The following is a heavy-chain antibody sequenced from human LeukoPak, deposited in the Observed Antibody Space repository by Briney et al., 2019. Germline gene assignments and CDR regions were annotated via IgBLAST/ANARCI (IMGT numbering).Heavy chain of an antibody. CDR2: ISSSSDTI. J-gene: IGHJ1*01. D-gene: IGHD3-22*01. Sequence: GGSLRLSCAASGFTFSSYSMNWVRQAPGKGLEWVSYISSSSDTIYYADSVKGRFTISRDNAKNSLYLQMNSLRDEDTAVYYCARDRYYYDSSAERTAEYFQHWGQGTLVTVSS. V-gene: IGHV3-48*02. CDR3: ARDRYYYDSSAERTAEYFQH. CDR1: GFTFSSYS.